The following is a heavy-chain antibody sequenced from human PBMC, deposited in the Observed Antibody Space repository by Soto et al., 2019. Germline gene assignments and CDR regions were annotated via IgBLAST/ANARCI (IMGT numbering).Heavy chain of an antibody. J-gene: IGHJ4*02. Sequence: SETLSLTCTVSGGSISSSSYYWGWIRQPPGKGLECIGSVHYSGSTYYNPSLKSRVTISVDTSKNQFSLKLSSVTAADTAVYYCARGPPTEQVDSWGQGILVTVSS. CDR3: ARGPPTEQVDS. CDR1: GGSISSSSYY. CDR2: VHYSGST. V-gene: IGHV4-39*01. D-gene: IGHD1-1*01.